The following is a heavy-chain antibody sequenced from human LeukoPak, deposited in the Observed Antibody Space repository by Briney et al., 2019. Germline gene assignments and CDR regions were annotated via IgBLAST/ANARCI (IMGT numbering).Heavy chain of an antibody. V-gene: IGHV4-59*08. Sequence: SETLSLTCTVSGVSISSFYWSCIRQPPGKGLGWIGYIYYSGRSSYNPSLKSRVTISLDTSKNQFSLKLSSVTAADTAVYYCASAYGDHDYWGQGTLVTVSS. CDR1: GVSISSFY. CDR2: IYYSGRS. J-gene: IGHJ4*02. CDR3: ASAYGDHDY. D-gene: IGHD4-17*01.